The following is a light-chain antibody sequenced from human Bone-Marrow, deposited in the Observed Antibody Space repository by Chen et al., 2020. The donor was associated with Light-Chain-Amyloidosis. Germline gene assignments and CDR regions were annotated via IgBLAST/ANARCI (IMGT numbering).Light chain of an antibody. CDR3: QSADSSGTYEVI. V-gene: IGLV3-25*03. J-gene: IGLJ2*01. CDR2: RDT. Sequence: SYELTQPPSVSVSPGQTARLTCSGDDLPTKYAYWYQQKPGQAPVLVIHRDTERHSGISERFSGYSSGTTATLTISGVQAEDEADYHCQSADSSGTYEVIFGGGTKLTVL. CDR1: DLPTKY.